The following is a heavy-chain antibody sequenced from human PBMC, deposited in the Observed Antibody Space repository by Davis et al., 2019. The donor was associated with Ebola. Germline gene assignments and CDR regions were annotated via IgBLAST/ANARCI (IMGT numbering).Heavy chain of an antibody. Sequence: GESLKISCAASGFTFSSYAMHWVRQAPGKGLEWVAVISYDGSNKYYADSVKGRFTISRDNSKNTLYLQMNSLRAEDTAVYYCARDPRITMIAWGFDIWGQGTMVTVSS. CDR1: GFTFSSYA. J-gene: IGHJ3*02. CDR3: ARDPRITMIAWGFDI. CDR2: ISYDGSNK. D-gene: IGHD3-22*01. V-gene: IGHV3-30-3*01.